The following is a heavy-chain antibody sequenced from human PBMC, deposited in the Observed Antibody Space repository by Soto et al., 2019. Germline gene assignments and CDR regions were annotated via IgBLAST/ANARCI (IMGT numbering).Heavy chain of an antibody. CDR2: INHSGST. D-gene: IGHD6-13*01. V-gene: IGHV4-34*01. CDR3: ASGLEEYSSSWYDY. Sequence: PPGTGLEWIGEINHSGSTNYNPSLKSRVTISVDTSKNQFSLKLTSVTAEDTALYYCASGLEEYSSSWYDYWGQGSPVTVSS. J-gene: IGHJ4*02.